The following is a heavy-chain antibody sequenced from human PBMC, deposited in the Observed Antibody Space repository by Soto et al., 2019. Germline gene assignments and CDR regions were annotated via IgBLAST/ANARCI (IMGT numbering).Heavy chain of an antibody. CDR3: ARDLYIAVAGQVAVAY. V-gene: IGHV3-11*01. CDR1: GFTFSDYY. CDR2: ISSSGSTI. D-gene: IGHD6-19*01. J-gene: IGHJ4*02. Sequence: GGSLRLSCAASGFTFSDYYMSWIRQTPGKGLEWVSYISSSGSTIYYADSVKGRFTISRDNAKNSLYLQMNSLRAEDTAVYYCARDLYIAVAGQVAVAYWGQGTLVTVSS.